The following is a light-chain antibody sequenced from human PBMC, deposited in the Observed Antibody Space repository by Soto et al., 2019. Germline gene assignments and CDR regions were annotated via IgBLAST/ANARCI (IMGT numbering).Light chain of an antibody. J-gene: IGKJ5*01. CDR2: DAS. V-gene: IGKV3-11*01. CDR3: HQRSNWPPNT. Sequence: EIVLTQSPATLSLSPGERATLSCRASQSVNTYLAWYQQKPGQAPRHLIYDASNRATGIPTRFSGSGSGTNFNLTIRCLETKDFAIYYRHQRSNWPPNTFGQGTRLKVK. CDR1: QSVNTY.